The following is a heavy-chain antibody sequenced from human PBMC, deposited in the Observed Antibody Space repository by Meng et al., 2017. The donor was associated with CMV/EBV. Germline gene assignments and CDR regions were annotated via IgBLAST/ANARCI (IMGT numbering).Heavy chain of an antibody. CDR1: GFTFSSYS. CDR3: ASNSALYCSGGSCYSENYFDF. V-gene: IGHV3-21*01. J-gene: IGHJ4*02. Sequence: GESLKISCAASGFTFSSYSMNWVRQAPGKGLEWVSSISSSSSYIYYADSVKGRFTISRDNAKNSLYLQINSLRAEDTAVYYCASNSALYCSGGSCYSENYFDFWGQGTLVTVSS. CDR2: ISSSSSYI. D-gene: IGHD2-15*01.